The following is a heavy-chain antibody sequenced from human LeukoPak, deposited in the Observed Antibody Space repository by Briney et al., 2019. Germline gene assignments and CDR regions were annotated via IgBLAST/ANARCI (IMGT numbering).Heavy chain of an antibody. D-gene: IGHD3-10*01. Sequence: GGSLRLSCAASGFTFSSFTMNWVRQAPGKGLEWVSSISSSSSYIYYADSVKGRFTISRDNAKNSLYLQMNSLRAEDTAVYYCATWRGDAFDIWGQGTMVTVSS. CDR1: GFTFSSFT. CDR3: ATWRGDAFDI. J-gene: IGHJ3*02. CDR2: ISSSSSYI. V-gene: IGHV3-21*01.